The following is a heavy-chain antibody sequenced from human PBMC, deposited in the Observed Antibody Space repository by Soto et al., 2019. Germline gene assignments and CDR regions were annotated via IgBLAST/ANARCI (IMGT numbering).Heavy chain of an antibody. CDR2: FDPEDGET. Sequence: ASVKVSCKVSGYTLTELSMHWVRQAPGKGLEWMGGFDPEDGETIYAQKFQGRVTMTEDTSTDTAYMELSSLRSEDTAVYYCATKLRQRYYFDYWGQGTLVTVS. V-gene: IGHV1-24*01. CDR1: GYTLTELS. CDR3: ATKLRQRYYFDY. D-gene: IGHD4-17*01. J-gene: IGHJ4*02.